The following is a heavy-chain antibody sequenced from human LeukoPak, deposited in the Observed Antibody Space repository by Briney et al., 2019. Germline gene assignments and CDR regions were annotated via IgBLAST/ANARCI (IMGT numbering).Heavy chain of an antibody. D-gene: IGHD3-9*01. CDR2: ISSSSSYI. V-gene: IGHV3-21*01. J-gene: IGHJ1*01. CDR3: AKDPFTYYDILTGPTEKYFQH. Sequence: GGSLRLSCAASGFTFSSYSMNWVRQAPGKGLEWVSSISSSSSYIYYADSVKGRFTISRDNAKNSLYLQMNSLRAEDTAVYYCAKDPFTYYDILTGPTEKYFQHWGQGTLVTVSS. CDR1: GFTFSSYS.